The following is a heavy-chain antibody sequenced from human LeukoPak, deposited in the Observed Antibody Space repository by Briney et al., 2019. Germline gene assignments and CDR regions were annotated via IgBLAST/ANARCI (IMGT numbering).Heavy chain of an antibody. CDR2: ISAKKGNT. Sequence: ASVTVSCKASGYTFSSYGISWVGQAPGQGVEGMGWISAKKGNTNYAHTLQGRVTLTTDKSTSTAYMELRSLRSDDTAVYYCATCIAVTICAADVWGQGTTVTASS. J-gene: IGHJ6*02. CDR1: GYTFSSYG. V-gene: IGHV1-18*01. CDR3: ATCIAVTICAADV. D-gene: IGHD6-19*01.